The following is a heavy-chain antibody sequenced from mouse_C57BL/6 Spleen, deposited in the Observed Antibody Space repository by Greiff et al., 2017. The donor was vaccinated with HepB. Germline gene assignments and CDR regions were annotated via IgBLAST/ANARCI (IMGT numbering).Heavy chain of an antibody. J-gene: IGHJ4*01. D-gene: IGHD1-1*01. CDR2: IDPETGGT. Sequence: QVQLKQSGAELVRPGASVTLSCKASGYTFTDYEMHWVKQTPVHGLEWIGAIDPETGGTAYNQKFKGKAILTADKSSSTAYMELRSLTSEDSAVYYCTSYYGSSYSYAMDYWGQGTSVTVSS. CDR3: TSYYGSSYSYAMDY. V-gene: IGHV1-15*01. CDR1: GYTFTDYE.